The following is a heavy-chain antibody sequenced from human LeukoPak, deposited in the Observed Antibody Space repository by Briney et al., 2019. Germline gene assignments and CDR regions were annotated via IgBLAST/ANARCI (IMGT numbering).Heavy chain of an antibody. CDR1: GFTFSDYY. V-gene: IGHV4-34*01. CDR2: VHHSGIT. CDR3: ARGLSSGWVDH. J-gene: IGHJ4*02. D-gene: IGHD6-19*01. Sequence: PGGSLRLSCAVSGFTFSDYYMSWIRQPPGKGLEWIGEVHHSGITNYKPSLGSRVTISLDTSKNQFSLNLISVTAADTAVYYCARGLSSGWVDHWGQGTLVTVSS.